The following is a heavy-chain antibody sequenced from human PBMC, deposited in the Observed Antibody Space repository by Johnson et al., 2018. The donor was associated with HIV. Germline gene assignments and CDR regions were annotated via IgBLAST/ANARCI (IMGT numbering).Heavy chain of an antibody. Sequence: QVQLVESGGGVVQPGRSLRLSCAASGFTFSSYGLHWVRQAPGKGLQWVAFIRNDGSNEYYADSVKGRFTISRDNSKNTLYLQMNSLRAEDTAVYYCARPQGTGDAFDIWGQGTMVTVSS. CDR1: GFTFSSYG. CDR2: IRNDGSNE. D-gene: IGHD1-1*01. CDR3: ARPQGTGDAFDI. J-gene: IGHJ3*02. V-gene: IGHV3-30*02.